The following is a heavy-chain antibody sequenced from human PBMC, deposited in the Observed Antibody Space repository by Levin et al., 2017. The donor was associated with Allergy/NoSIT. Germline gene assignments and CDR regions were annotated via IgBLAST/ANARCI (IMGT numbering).Heavy chain of an antibody. J-gene: IGHJ4*02. CDR1: GFTFSNDE. D-gene: IGHD1-26*01. V-gene: IGHV3-48*03. CDR2: ISGSGDSI. CDR3: ARGGSYLTNGFDY. Sequence: HGGSLRLSCAASGFTFSNDELNWVRQAPGKGLEWVSYISGSGDSIYYADSVKGRFTISRDNAKNSLYLQMNSLRAEDTAVYFCARGGSYLTNGFDYWGQGTLVTVSS.